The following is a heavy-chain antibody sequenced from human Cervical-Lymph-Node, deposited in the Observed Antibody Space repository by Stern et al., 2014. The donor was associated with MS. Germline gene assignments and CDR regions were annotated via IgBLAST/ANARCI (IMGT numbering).Heavy chain of an antibody. Sequence: QVQLVQSGAEVKKPGASVKVSCKVSGYPLTELSMHWVRQAPVRGLEWMGGFDPEDGEIIYAQKFQGRVSMTEDASTETAYMDLSSLTSEDTAVYYCATAPLAYYYDTSAYYNNYWGQGTLVTVSS. D-gene: IGHD3-22*01. CDR1: GYPLTELS. J-gene: IGHJ4*02. CDR3: ATAPLAYYYDTSAYYNNY. CDR2: FDPEDGEI. V-gene: IGHV1-24*01.